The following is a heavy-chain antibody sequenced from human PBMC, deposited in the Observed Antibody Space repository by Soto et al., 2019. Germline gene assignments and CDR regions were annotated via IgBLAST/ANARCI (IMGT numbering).Heavy chain of an antibody. Sequence: EVQLVESGGGLVKPGGSLRLSCAASGFTFSSYSMNWVRQAPGKGLEWVSSISSSSSYIYYADSVKGRFTISRDNAKNSLYLQMNSLRAEDTAVYYCERVSRGPCGGSCYDYYYYGMDVWGQGTTVTVSS. CDR1: GFTFSSYS. V-gene: IGHV3-21*01. CDR2: ISSSSSYI. CDR3: ERVSRGPCGGSCYDYYYYGMDV. J-gene: IGHJ6*02. D-gene: IGHD2-15*01.